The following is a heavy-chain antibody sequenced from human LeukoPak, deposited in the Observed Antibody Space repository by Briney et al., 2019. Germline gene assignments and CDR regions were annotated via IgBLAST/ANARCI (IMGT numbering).Heavy chain of an antibody. Sequence: PSETLSLTCTVSGGSISSGGYYWSWIRQHPGKGLEWIGYIYYSGSTYYNPSLKSRVTISVDTSKNQFSLKLSSVTAADTAVYYCARASRGGYDIRWYFDLWGRGTLVTVSS. CDR1: GGSISSGGYY. J-gene: IGHJ2*01. CDR2: IYYSGST. CDR3: ARASRGGYDIRWYFDL. D-gene: IGHD5-12*01. V-gene: IGHV4-31*03.